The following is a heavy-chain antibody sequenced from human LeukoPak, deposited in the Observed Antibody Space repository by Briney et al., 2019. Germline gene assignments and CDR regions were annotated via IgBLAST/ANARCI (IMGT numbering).Heavy chain of an antibody. V-gene: IGHV4-59*02. CDR1: GGSVSSYY. CDR3: ARGYCRDDICQVFPY. Sequence: SETLSLTCTVSGGSVSSYYWSWIRQTPEKGLEWIGYMSYSGRTDYGPSLKSRVTMSVDTSKNQFSLKMSYVTAANTGVYYCARGYCRDDICQVFPYWGQGTLVTVSS. D-gene: IGHD2-21*02. CDR2: MSYSGRT. J-gene: IGHJ4*02.